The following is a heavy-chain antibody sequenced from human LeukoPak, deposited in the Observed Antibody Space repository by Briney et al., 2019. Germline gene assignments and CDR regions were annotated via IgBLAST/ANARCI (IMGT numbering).Heavy chain of an antibody. CDR1: GFTFGSYS. CDR2: ISYDGRNT. D-gene: IGHD4-17*01. Sequence: GGSLRLSCAASGFTFGSYSMHWVRQAPGKGLEWVAVISYDGRNTYYAKSVKGRFTISRDDSNNTLYLQMNSLRADDTAVFYCARKSVTTGYYFDYWGQGTLVTVSS. J-gene: IGHJ4*02. CDR3: ARKSVTTGYYFDY. V-gene: IGHV3-30*04.